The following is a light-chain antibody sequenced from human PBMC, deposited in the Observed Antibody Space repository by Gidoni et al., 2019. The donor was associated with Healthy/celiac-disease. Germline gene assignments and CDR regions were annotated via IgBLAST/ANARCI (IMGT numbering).Light chain of an antibody. CDR3: QQYYSYPPLT. J-gene: IGKJ4*01. Sequence: AIRMTKSPSSFSASTGDRVTITCRASQGISSYLAWYQQQPGKAPKLLIYAASTLQSGVPSRFSGSGSGTDFTLTISCLQSEDFATYCCQQYYSYPPLTFGGGTKVEIK. CDR2: AAS. V-gene: IGKV1-8*01. CDR1: QGISSY.